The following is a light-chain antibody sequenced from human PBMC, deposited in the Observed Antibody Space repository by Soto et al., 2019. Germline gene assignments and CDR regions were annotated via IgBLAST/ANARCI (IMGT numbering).Light chain of an antibody. CDR1: QSVSSN. J-gene: IGKJ3*01. V-gene: IGKV3-15*01. CDR2: GAS. CDR3: QQYNNWPFT. Sequence: EIVMTQSPATLSVSPGERATFSCRASQSVSSNLAWYQQKPGQAPRLLMYGASTRATGIPARFSGSGSGTEFTLIISSLQSEDFAVYYCQQYNNWPFTFGPETKVDIK.